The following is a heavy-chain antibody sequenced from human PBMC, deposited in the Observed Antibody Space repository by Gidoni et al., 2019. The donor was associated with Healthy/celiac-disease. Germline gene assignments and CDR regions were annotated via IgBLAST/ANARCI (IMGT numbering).Heavy chain of an antibody. CDR3: AKDNDSSGYYSPFDY. D-gene: IGHD3-22*01. J-gene: IGHJ4*02. Sequence: EVQLVESGGGLVQPGRSLRLSCEASGFTFDDYAMHWVRQAPGKGLEWVSGISWNSGSIGYADSVKGRFTISRDNAKNSLYLQMNSLRAEDTALYYCAKDNDSSGYYSPFDYWGQGTLVTVSS. CDR1: GFTFDDYA. CDR2: ISWNSGSI. V-gene: IGHV3-9*01.